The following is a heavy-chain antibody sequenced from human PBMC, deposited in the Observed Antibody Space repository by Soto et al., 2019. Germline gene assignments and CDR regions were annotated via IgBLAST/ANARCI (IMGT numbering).Heavy chain of an antibody. D-gene: IGHD3-16*02. Sequence: QVQLQQWGAGLLKPSETLSLTCAVYGGSFSGYYWSWIRQPPGKGLEWIGEINHSGSTNYNPSLKSRVTISVDTSKNQFSLKLSSVTAADTAVYYCARERGPFGGVIVRRSNWFDPWGQGTLVTVSS. V-gene: IGHV4-34*01. CDR3: ARERGPFGGVIVRRSNWFDP. J-gene: IGHJ5*02. CDR2: INHSGST. CDR1: GGSFSGYY.